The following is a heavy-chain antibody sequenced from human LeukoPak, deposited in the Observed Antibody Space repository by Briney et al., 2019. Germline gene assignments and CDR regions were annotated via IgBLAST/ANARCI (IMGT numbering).Heavy chain of an antibody. D-gene: IGHD1-26*01. Sequence: PSETLSLTCTVSGGSITSTSYFWGWIRQPPGKGLEWIASIYYSGSTYYNPSLKSRVAISVDTSKNQFSLKLSSVTAADTAVYYCARGGTRDTYYYYYMDVWGKGTTVTVSS. V-gene: IGHV4-39*07. J-gene: IGHJ6*03. CDR3: ARGGTRDTYYYYYMDV. CDR1: GGSITSTSYF. CDR2: IYYSGST.